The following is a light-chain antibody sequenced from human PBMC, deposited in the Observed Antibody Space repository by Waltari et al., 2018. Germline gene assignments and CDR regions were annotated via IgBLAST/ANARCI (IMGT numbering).Light chain of an antibody. V-gene: IGKV3-11*01. CDR3: QQRSNLWT. Sequence: ETVLTQSPATLSLSPGERATLSRRASQSISSHLAWYQQKPGQPPRPLIDDESKRATGIPARFSCSGSGTDFTLTISSLEPEDFAVYYCQQRSNLWTFGQGTKVEIK. CDR1: QSISSH. CDR2: DES. J-gene: IGKJ1*01.